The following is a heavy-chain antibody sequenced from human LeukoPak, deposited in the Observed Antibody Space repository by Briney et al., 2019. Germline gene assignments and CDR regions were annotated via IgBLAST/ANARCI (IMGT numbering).Heavy chain of an antibody. Sequence: ASVKVSCKASGYTFTSYYIHWVRQAPGQGLAWMGIINPIGDSTNYAQKFQGRVTMTRDASTSTVYMELSILRSEDTVVYYCARWTTTSLAYWGQGTLVTVSS. J-gene: IGHJ4*02. D-gene: IGHD4-11*01. CDR1: GYTFTSYY. V-gene: IGHV1-46*01. CDR3: ARWTTTSLAY. CDR2: INPIGDST.